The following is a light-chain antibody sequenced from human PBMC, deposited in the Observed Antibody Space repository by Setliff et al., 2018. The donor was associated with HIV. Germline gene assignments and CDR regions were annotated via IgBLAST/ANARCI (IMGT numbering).Light chain of an antibody. CDR1: NIGIKS. CDR3: QVWDSSSDHYV. V-gene: IGLV3-21*04. CDR2: YDH. J-gene: IGLJ1*01. Sequence: SYELTQPPSVSVAPGKTARITCGGDNIGIKSVHWYQQKPGQAPVVVMYYDHDRPSWIPERFSGSNSGNTATLTISRVEVGDEADYYCQVWDSSSDHYVFGSGTKVTVL.